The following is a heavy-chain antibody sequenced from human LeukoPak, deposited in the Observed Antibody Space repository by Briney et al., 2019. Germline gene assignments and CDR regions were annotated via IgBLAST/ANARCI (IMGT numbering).Heavy chain of an antibody. CDR1: GYTFTGYY. CDR3: ARVLQSCSSTSCYAKDYYYYMDV. CDR2: INPNSGGT. V-gene: IGHV1-2*02. Sequence: ASVKVSCKASGYTFTGYYMHWVRQAPGQGLEWMGWINPNSGGTNYAQKFQGRVTMTRDTSISTAYMELSRLRSDDTAVYYCARVLQSCSSTSCYAKDYYYYMDVWGKGTTVTISS. J-gene: IGHJ6*03. D-gene: IGHD2-2*01.